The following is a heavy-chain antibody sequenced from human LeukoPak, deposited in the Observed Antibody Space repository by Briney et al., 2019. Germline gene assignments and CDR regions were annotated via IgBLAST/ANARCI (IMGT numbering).Heavy chain of an antibody. Sequence: GGSLRLSCAASGFTFSHSAMSWVRQAPGKGLEWVSNISGGDISTYYADSVKGRFTISRDNSKNTLFLQMNSLRADDTAVYYCAKREMAIPRGYFQHWGQGTLVTVSS. D-gene: IGHD5-24*01. V-gene: IGHV3-23*01. J-gene: IGHJ1*01. CDR1: GFTFSHSA. CDR2: ISGGDIST. CDR3: AKREMAIPRGYFQH.